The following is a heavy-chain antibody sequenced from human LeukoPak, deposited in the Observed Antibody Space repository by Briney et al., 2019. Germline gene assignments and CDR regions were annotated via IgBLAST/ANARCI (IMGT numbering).Heavy chain of an antibody. J-gene: IGHJ4*02. CDR2: ISAYNGNT. CDR1: GYTFTSYG. CDR3: ARGFDSSGYYSFDY. V-gene: IGHV1-18*01. Sequence: GASVKVSCKASGYTFTSYGISWVRQAPGQGLEWMGWISAYNGNTNYAQNFQGRVTMTSDTSISTAYMELSRLRSDDTAVYYCARGFDSSGYYSFDYWGQGTLVTVSS. D-gene: IGHD3-22*01.